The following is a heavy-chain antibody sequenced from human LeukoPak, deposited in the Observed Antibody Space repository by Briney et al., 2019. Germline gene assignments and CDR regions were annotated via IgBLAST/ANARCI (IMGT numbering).Heavy chain of an antibody. J-gene: IGHJ4*02. CDR2: ISYDGSNK. D-gene: IGHD3-22*01. CDR1: GFTFSDYY. V-gene: IGHV3-30*03. CDR3: ARKTDSGGQGDY. Sequence: GGSLRLSCAASGFTFSDYYMSWIRQAPGKGLEWVAVISYDGSNKYYADSVKGRFTISRDNSKNTLYLQRNSLRAEDTAVYYCARKTDSGGQGDYWGPGTLVTVSS.